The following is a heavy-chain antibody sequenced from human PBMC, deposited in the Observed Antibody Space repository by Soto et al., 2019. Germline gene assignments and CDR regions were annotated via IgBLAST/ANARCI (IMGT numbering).Heavy chain of an antibody. CDR2: IYSGGYT. Sequence: EVQLVESGGGLIQPGGSLRLSCAVSGFTVSNNYMSWVRQAPGKGLEGVSVIYSGGYTAYGDSVKGRFTISRDNSKNTLYLQRNGLGPGDPAVFYWGTRPGGGGYWGQGTLVTVSS. V-gene: IGHV3-53*01. CDR3: GTRPGGGGY. J-gene: IGHJ4*02. D-gene: IGHD3-10*01. CDR1: GFTVSNNY.